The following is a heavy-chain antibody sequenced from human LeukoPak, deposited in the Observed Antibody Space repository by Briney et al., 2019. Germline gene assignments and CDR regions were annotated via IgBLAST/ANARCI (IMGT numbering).Heavy chain of an antibody. D-gene: IGHD5-12*01. CDR3: TSCAYDYRFFEN. J-gene: IGHJ4*02. CDR1: GFTFSEYY. CDR2: TRNKANSHST. V-gene: IGHV3-72*01. Sequence: GGSLRLSCAASGFTFSEYYMDWVRQAPGKGLEWVARTRNKANSHSTEYAASVKGRFTVSRDDSQNSLYLQMNSLKTEDTAVYYCTSCAYDYRFFENWGQGTLVTVSS.